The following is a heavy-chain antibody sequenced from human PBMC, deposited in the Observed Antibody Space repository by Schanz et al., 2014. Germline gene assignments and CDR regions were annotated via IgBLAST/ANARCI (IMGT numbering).Heavy chain of an antibody. D-gene: IGHD5-12*01. CDR3: ARGMSGYDCPDL. Sequence: QVQLVQSGAEVKEPGASVMVSCKASGYTFTGHYIQWVRQATGQGLEWMGRINPGPGGTTYAQSFRGRVTMTRDTSISTAYMELGSLRSDDTAVYYCARGMSGYDCPDLWGQGTLVTVSS. CDR1: GYTFTGHY. V-gene: IGHV1-2*06. CDR2: INPGPGGT. J-gene: IGHJ5*02.